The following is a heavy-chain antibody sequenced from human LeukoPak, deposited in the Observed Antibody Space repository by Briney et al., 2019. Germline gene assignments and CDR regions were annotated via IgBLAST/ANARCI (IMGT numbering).Heavy chain of an antibody. CDR2: INHSGST. Sequence: SETLSLTCAVYGGSFSGYYWSWIRQPPGKGLEWIGEINHSGSTNYNPSLKSRVTISVDTSKNQFSLKLSSVTAADTAVYYCARGSVGGVIVPFDYWGQGTLVTISS. V-gene: IGHV4-34*01. J-gene: IGHJ4*02. CDR3: ARGSVGGVIVPFDY. CDR1: GGSFSGYY. D-gene: IGHD3-16*02.